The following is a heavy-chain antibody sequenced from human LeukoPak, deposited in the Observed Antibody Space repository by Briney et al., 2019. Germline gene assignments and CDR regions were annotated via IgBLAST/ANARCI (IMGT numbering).Heavy chain of an antibody. CDR1: GGSLNISSYY. CDR2: IYYSWRT. V-gene: IGHV4-39*01. D-gene: IGHD2-2*01. CDR3: ARSQATAMVSDY. J-gene: IGHJ4*02. Sequence: PSETLSLTCTVSGGSLNISSYYWGWIRQPPGKGLEWIGSIYYSWRTYYNPSLKIRVTIFVDTSKNQFSLKLNSVTAADTAVYYCARSQATAMVSDYWGQGTLVTVSS.